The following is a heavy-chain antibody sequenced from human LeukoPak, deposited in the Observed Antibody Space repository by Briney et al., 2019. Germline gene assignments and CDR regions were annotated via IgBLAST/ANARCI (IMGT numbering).Heavy chain of an antibody. CDR3: VRGMRDFWSGFDAFDL. Sequence: PGGSLRLSCAASGFTFSSYWMHWVRHAPGKGLVWVSRINSDGSSTNYADSVRGRFTISRDNAKRTLYLQMNSLRAEDTAVYYCVRGMRDFWSGFDAFDLWGQGTMVIVSS. V-gene: IGHV3-74*01. D-gene: IGHD3-3*01. J-gene: IGHJ3*01. CDR1: GFTFSSYW. CDR2: INSDGSST.